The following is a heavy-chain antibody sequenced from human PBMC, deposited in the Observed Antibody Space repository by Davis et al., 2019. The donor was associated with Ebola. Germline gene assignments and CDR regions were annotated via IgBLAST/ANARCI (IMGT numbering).Heavy chain of an antibody. V-gene: IGHV3-30*12. J-gene: IGHJ5*02. CDR1: GFTFSNYG. Sequence: GGSLRLSCAASGFTFSNYGMHWVRQAPGKGLEWVAVISYDGSNKYYADSVKGRFTISRDNAKNTLYVQMNSLRAEDTAVYYCARGNRYCSGDTCANWLDPWGQGTLVTVSS. D-gene: IGHD2-15*01. CDR3: ARGNRYCSGDTCANWLDP. CDR2: ISYDGSNK.